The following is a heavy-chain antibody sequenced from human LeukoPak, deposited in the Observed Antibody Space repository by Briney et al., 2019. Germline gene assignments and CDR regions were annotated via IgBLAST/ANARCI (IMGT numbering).Heavy chain of an antibody. Sequence: PGGSLRLSCAASGFTVSTNCMTWVRQAPGKGLEWVSTIYSGGTAYYADSVMGRFTISRHNSRNTLYLQMNSLRAEDTAVYYCARGALLSIAVADYWGQGTLVTVSS. J-gene: IGHJ4*02. CDR2: IYSGGTA. CDR1: GFTVSTNC. CDR3: ARGALLSIAVADY. V-gene: IGHV3-53*04. D-gene: IGHD6-19*01.